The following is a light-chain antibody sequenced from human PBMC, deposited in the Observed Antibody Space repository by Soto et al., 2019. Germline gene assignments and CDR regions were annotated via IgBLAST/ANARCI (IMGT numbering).Light chain of an antibody. CDR1: QGISSW. CDR3: QHYGNSLWT. V-gene: IGKV1-12*01. CDR2: AAS. Sequence: DIQMTQSPSSVSASVGDRVTITCRASQGISSWLAWYQQKPGKAPKLLIYAASSLESGVPDRFSVSGSGADFTLTISRLEPEDFAVYFCQHYGNSLWTFGQGTKVDIK. J-gene: IGKJ1*01.